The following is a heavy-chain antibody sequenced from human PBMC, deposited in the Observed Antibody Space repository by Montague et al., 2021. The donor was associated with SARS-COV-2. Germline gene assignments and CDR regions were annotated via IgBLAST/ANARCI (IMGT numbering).Heavy chain of an antibody. J-gene: IGHJ3*02. CDR1: GGSFSNYY. Sequence: SETLSLTCAISGGSFSNYYWSWIRQPPGRGLEWIGEVNQSGTTIYNPSVKSRVTISEDTSKNQFYLRLNSVTAADTAVYYCARISRNSGFVGVFDIWGQGTLVTVSS. CDR2: VNQSGTT. CDR3: ARISRNSGFVGVFDI. D-gene: IGHD3-22*01. V-gene: IGHV4-34*01.